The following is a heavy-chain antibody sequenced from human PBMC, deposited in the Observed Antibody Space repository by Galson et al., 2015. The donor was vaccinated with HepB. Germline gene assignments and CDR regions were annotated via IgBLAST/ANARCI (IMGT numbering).Heavy chain of an antibody. D-gene: IGHD4-23*01. CDR1: GFTFSSYA. J-gene: IGHJ4*02. V-gene: IGHV3-23*01. CDR3: AKGSVGGDFDY. Sequence: SVKLSCAASGFTFSSYAMSWVRQAPGQGLEWVSTISSSGGSTYYADSVKGRFTISRDNSKNTLYLQMNILRAEDTAVYYCAKGSVGGDFDYWGQGTLVTVSS. CDR2: ISSSGGST.